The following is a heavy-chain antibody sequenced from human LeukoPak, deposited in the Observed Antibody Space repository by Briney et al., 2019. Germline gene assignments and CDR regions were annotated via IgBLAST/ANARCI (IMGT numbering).Heavy chain of an antibody. Sequence: GGSLRLSCAASGFTFNTYSMNWVRQAPGKGLEWVSSISSSSKYIYYADSVKGRFTISRDNAKNSLYLQMNSLRAEDTAVYYCASGSGGAFDIWGQGTMVTVSS. V-gene: IGHV3-21*04. D-gene: IGHD3-10*01. CDR3: ASGSGGAFDI. J-gene: IGHJ3*02. CDR2: ISSSSKYI. CDR1: GFTFNTYS.